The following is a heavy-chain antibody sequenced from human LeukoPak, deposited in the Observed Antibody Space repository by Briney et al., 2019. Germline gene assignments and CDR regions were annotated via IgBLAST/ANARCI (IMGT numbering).Heavy chain of an antibody. D-gene: IGHD6-19*01. CDR1: GFSFTGSV. CDR3: ATHSSRWYDHDAFDI. V-gene: IGHV1-58*02. J-gene: IGHJ3*02. CDR2: IVVGSGNT. Sequence: ASVKVSCKASGFSFTGSVIQWVRQARGQRLEWIGWIVVGSGNTNYAQKFQERVTITRDRSTSTAYMELSSLRSEDTALYYCATHSSRWYDHDAFDIWGQGTMVTVSS.